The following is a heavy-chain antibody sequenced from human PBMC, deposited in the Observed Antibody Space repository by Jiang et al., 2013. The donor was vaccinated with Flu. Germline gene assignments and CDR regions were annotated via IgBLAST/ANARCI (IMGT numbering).Heavy chain of an antibody. V-gene: IGHV4-39*01. CDR1: GGSISSSSYY. CDR3: ARQEGGDVVVPAAKDDY. Sequence: GPGLVKPSETLSLTCTVSGGSISSSSYYWGWIRQPPGKGLEWIGSIYYSGSTYYNPSLKSRVTISVDTSKNQFSLKLSSVTAADTAVYYCARQEGGDVVVPAAKDDYWGQGTLVTVSS. D-gene: IGHD2-2*01. J-gene: IGHJ4*02. CDR2: IYYSGST.